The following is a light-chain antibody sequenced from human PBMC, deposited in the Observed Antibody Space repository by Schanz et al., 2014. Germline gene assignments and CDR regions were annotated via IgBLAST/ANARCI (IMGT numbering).Light chain of an antibody. CDR1: QSVSSSY. CDR3: QQYGSSAST. Sequence: EIVLTQSPATLSLSPGERTTLSCRASQSVSSSYLAWYQKKPGQAPRLLIYGASSRATGIPDRFSGSGSGTDFTLTISRLEPEDFAVYYCQQYGSSASTFGQGTKVEIE. J-gene: IGKJ2*01. CDR2: GAS. V-gene: IGKV3-20*01.